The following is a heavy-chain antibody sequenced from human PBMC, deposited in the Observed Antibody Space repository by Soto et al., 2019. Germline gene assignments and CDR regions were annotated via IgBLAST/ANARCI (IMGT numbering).Heavy chain of an antibody. Sequence: PGESLKISCKGSGYSFTSYWIGWVRQMPGKGLEWMGIIYPGDSDTRYSPSFQGQVTISADRSISTAYLQWGSLKASDTAVYSCARRPRSACDPIGYWGQGTQVAVSS. CDR1: GYSFTSYW. CDR3: ARRPRSACDPIGY. J-gene: IGHJ4*02. CDR2: IYPGDSDT. V-gene: IGHV5-51*01.